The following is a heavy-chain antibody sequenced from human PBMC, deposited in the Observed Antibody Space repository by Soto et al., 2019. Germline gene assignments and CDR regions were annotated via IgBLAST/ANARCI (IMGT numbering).Heavy chain of an antibody. Sequence: ASVKVSCKASGYTFTSYYMHWVRQAPGQGLEWMGIINPSGGSTSYAQKFQGRVTMTRDTSTSTVYMELSSLGSEDTAVYYCARESVAMVRGVIAYYYYYGMDVWGQGTTVTVSS. CDR2: INPSGGST. D-gene: IGHD3-10*01. V-gene: IGHV1-46*01. CDR3: ARESVAMVRGVIAYYYYYGMDV. J-gene: IGHJ6*02. CDR1: GYTFTSYY.